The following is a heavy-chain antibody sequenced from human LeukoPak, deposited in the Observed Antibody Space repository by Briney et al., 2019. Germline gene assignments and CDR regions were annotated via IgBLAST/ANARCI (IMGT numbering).Heavy chain of an antibody. D-gene: IGHD3-9*01. CDR3: ARQDTGYPAFDY. J-gene: IGHJ4*02. V-gene: IGHV3-7*01. Sequence: GGSLRLSCAASGFTFSNYWMNWVRQAPGKGLEWVANIEEDGSQIYYVDSVKGRFTTSRDNAKNSVYLQTNSLRAEDTAVYYCARQDTGYPAFDYWGQGTLVTVSS. CDR2: IEEDGSQI. CDR1: GFTFSNYW.